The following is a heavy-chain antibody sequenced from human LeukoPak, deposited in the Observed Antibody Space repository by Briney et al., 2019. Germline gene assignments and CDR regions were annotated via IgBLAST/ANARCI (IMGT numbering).Heavy chain of an antibody. CDR3: ARWGIEGHQSYLDY. V-gene: IGHV3-21*01. J-gene: IGHJ4*02. CDR1: GFTFRTYC. Sequence: GGSLRLSCAASGFTFRTYCMNWVRQAPGKGLEWVSSISSDSTYIFYADSVKGRFTISRDNAKTSLYLQMNSLRAQDTAVYYCARWGIEGHQSYLDYWGQGTLVTVSS. D-gene: IGHD3-16*01. CDR2: ISSDSTYI.